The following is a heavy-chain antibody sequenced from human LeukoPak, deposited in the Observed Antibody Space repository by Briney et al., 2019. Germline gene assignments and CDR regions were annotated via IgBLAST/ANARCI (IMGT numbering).Heavy chain of an antibody. CDR2: MSPVSGNT. J-gene: IGHJ4*02. CDR1: GYTFTSHD. CDR3: ARGPIEGFGEP. V-gene: IGHV1-8*01. D-gene: IGHD3-10*01. Sequence: GASVKVSCKASGYTFTSHDINWVRQPTGQGLEWVGWMSPVSGNTDSAQKFQGRVTMTRDISISTAYLELSGLTSEDTAVYYRARGPIEGFGEPWGQGTLVTVSS.